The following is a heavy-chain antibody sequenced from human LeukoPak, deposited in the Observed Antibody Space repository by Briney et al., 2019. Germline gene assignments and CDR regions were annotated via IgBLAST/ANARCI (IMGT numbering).Heavy chain of an antibody. J-gene: IGHJ4*02. CDR2: IKQDGTEK. CDR3: ARDDGSGSYYNLLRY. Sequence: PGGSLRLSCVASGFTFSSYWMSWVRQAPGKGLEWVANIKQDGTEKYYVDSVKGRFTISRDNAKNSLYLQMNSLRAEDTAVYYCARDDGSGSYYNLLRYWGQGTLVTVSS. D-gene: IGHD3-10*01. CDR1: GFTFSSYW. V-gene: IGHV3-7*01.